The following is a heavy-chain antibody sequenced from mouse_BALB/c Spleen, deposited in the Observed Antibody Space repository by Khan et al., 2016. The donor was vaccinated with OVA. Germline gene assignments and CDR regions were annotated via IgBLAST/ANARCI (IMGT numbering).Heavy chain of an antibody. CDR2: IWGDGST. D-gene: IGHD2-1*01. J-gene: IGHJ4*01. V-gene: IGHV2-3*01. Sequence: VQLQESGPGLVAPSQSLSITCTVSGFSLTNYGVNWVRQPPGEGLEWLGVIWGDGSTNYHSALKSRLSISKDNSKSQVFLKLNSLQTDDTATYYCARFEDYGNFYAMDYWGQGTSVTVSS. CDR3: ARFEDYGNFYAMDY. CDR1: GFSLTNYG.